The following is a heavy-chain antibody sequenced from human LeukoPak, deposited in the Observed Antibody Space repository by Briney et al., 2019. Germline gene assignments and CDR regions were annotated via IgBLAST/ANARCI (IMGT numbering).Heavy chain of an antibody. V-gene: IGHV4-59*11. CDR3: ARIPDSGRSDY. CDR1: GGSMSSHY. Sequence: PSETLSLTCTVSGGSMSSHYWSWIRQPPPKVMEWIGYIYYSGSTNYSPSLKSRVTISIDTSNNQFSLKLTSVTAAEAAVYYCARIPDSGRSDYWGQGTLVTVSS. CDR2: IYYSGST. J-gene: IGHJ4*02. D-gene: IGHD6-19*01.